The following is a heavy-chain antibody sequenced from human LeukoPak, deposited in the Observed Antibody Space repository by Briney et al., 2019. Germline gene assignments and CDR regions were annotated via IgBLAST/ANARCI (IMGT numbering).Heavy chain of an antibody. CDR1: GGSISSYY. CDR3: ASQSNYGSGRSYYYYYMDV. V-gene: IGHV4-4*07. Sequence: SETLSLTCTVSGGSISSYYWSWIRQPAGKGLEWIGRIYTSGSTNYNPSLKSRVTMPVDTSKNQFSLKLSSVTAADTAVYYCASQSNYGSGRSYYYYYMDVWGKGTTVTVSS. CDR2: IYTSGST. D-gene: IGHD3-10*01. J-gene: IGHJ6*03.